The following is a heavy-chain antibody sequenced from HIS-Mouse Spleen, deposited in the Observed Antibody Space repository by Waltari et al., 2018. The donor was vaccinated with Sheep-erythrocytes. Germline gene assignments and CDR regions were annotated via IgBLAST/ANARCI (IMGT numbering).Heavy chain of an antibody. CDR1: GGSFSGYY. Sequence: QVQLQQWGAGLLKPSETLSLTCAVYGGSFSGYYWSWIRQPPGKGLEWIGEINHSGSPNCNPSLKSRVTISVDTSKNQFSLKLSSVTAADTAVYYCALSVDLAGAFDIWGQGTMVTVSS. CDR2: INHSGSP. V-gene: IGHV4-34*01. J-gene: IGHJ3*02. CDR3: ALSVDLAGAFDI. D-gene: IGHD6-19*01.